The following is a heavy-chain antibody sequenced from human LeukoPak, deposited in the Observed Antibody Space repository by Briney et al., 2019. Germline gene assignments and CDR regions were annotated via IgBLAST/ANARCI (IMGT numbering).Heavy chain of an antibody. CDR2: ISSTDAGT. D-gene: IGHD2-21*01. J-gene: IGHJ4*02. CDR1: GFSLSSYA. CDR3: AKAPVTSCRGAYCYPFDY. Sequence: GGSLRLSCAASGFSLSSYAMSWVRQAPGKGLEWVSAISSTDAGTYHADSVRGRFSISRDSSKNTLYLQMNSLRAEDAAVYYCAKAPVTSCRGAYCYPFDYWGQGTLVTVSS. V-gene: IGHV3-23*01.